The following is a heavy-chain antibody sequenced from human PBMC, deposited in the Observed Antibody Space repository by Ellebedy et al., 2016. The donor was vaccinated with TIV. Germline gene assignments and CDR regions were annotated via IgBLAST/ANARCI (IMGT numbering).Heavy chain of an antibody. CDR1: GYTFTSYY. CDR2: INLSGGRT. V-gene: IGHV1-46*01. D-gene: IGHD6-19*01. J-gene: IGHJ4*02. Sequence: ASVKVSXKASGYTFTSYYMHWVRQAPGQGLEWMGIINLSGGRTSYAQKFQGRVTMTRDTSTSTVYMELSSLRSEDTAVYYCAIRYSSGWSLDYWGQGTLVTVSS. CDR3: AIRYSSGWSLDY.